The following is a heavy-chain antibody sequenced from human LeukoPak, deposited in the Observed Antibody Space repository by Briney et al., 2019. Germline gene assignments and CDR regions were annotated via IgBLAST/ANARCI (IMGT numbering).Heavy chain of an antibody. J-gene: IGHJ4*02. CDR1: GFTFSDYY. Sequence: GGSLRLSCAASGFTFSDYYMSWIRQAPGKGLEWVSYISSSGSTIYYADSVKGRFTISRDNAKNSLYLQMNSLRAEDTAVYYCASRLIAMIVVVIAILKYSFDYWGQGTLVTVSS. D-gene: IGHD3-22*01. CDR3: ASRLIAMIVVVIAILKYSFDY. CDR2: ISSSGSTI. V-gene: IGHV3-11*01.